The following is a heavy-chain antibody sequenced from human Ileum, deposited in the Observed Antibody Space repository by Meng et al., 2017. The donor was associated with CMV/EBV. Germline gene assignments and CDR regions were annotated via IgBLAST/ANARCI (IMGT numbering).Heavy chain of an antibody. Sequence: GESLKISCAASGFTFSTYWMNWVRQAPGKGLEWVATIKQDGSEKYYVDSVKGRFTISRDNAKNSVFLQMNSLRAEDTAVYYCARDPYSGTPGYFDYWGQGTTVTVSS. J-gene: IGHJ4*03. CDR1: GFTFSTYW. CDR2: IKQDGSEK. CDR3: ARDPYSGTPGYFDY. D-gene: IGHD4-11*01. V-gene: IGHV3-7*01.